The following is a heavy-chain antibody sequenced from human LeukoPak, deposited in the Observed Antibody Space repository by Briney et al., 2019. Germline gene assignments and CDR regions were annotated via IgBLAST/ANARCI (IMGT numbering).Heavy chain of an antibody. CDR3: ARDFLQGVRGNTGGSFDY. CDR2: IYYSGST. D-gene: IGHD3-10*01. CDR1: GGSISSGGYY. J-gene: IGHJ4*02. Sequence: PSETLSLTCTVSGGSISSGGYYWSWIRQHPGKGLEWIGYIYYSGSTYYNPSLKSRVTMSVDTSKNQFSLKLSSVTAADTAVYFCARDFLQGVRGNTGGSFDYWGQGTLVTVSS. V-gene: IGHV4-31*03.